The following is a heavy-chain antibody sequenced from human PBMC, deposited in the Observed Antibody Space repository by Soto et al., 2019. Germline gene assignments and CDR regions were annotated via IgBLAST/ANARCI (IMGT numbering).Heavy chain of an antibody. V-gene: IGHV3-74*01. CDR2: IGSDGGGI. J-gene: IGHJ4*02. CDR3: AKYVSPEPTRTFDS. D-gene: IGHD1-1*01. Sequence: EVQLVESGGGLVQPGGSLRLSCAASGFTFSQYWMHWVRQAPGKGLDWVSVIGSDGGGIQYADSVKGRFTISRDTSKGTLYLEMNSLRVEDTAVYYCAKYVSPEPTRTFDSWGRGSLVTVSS. CDR1: GFTFSQYW.